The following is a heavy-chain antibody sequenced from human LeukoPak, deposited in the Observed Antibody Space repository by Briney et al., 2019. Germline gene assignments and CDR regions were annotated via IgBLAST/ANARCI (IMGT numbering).Heavy chain of an antibody. CDR2: IYYSGST. J-gene: IGHJ4*02. V-gene: IGHV4-61*01. CDR3: ARDMVATDY. Sequence: SETLSLTCTVSGGSVSSGSYYWSWIRQPPGKGLEWIGYIYYSGSTNYNPSLKSRVTISVDTSKNQFSLKLSSVTAADTAVYYCARDMVATDYWGQGTLVTVSS. D-gene: IGHD5-12*01. CDR1: GGSVSSGSYY.